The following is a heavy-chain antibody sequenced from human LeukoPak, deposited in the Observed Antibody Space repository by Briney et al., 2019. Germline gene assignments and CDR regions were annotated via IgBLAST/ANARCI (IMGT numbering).Heavy chain of an antibody. Sequence: PSRTLSLTCTVSNYSISTNYYWGWIRQPPGKGLEWIGSVSHRGSTYYNPSLKSRVTMSVDTSKNQFSLKLSSVTAADTAVYYCAREPAYDYVWGSYRMYYFDYWGQGTLVTVSS. CDR2: VSHRGST. V-gene: IGHV4-38-2*02. CDR1: NYSISTNYY. D-gene: IGHD3-16*02. CDR3: AREPAYDYVWGSYRMYYFDY. J-gene: IGHJ4*02.